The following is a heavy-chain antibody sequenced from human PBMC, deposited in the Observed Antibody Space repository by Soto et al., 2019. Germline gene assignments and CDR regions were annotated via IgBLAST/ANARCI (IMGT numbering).Heavy chain of an antibody. D-gene: IGHD2-15*01. CDR1: GFTFSSYA. CDR2: VSGSGGNT. Sequence: AGGSLRLSCAASGFTFSSYAMTWVRQAPGKGLEWVSAVSGSGGNTYYPDSVKGRFTISRDNSKNTLDVQMNSLRAEDTAVYYCARELGYCSGGSCYMDGAFDFWGQGTMVTVSS. V-gene: IGHV3-23*01. J-gene: IGHJ3*01. CDR3: ARELGYCSGGSCYMDGAFDF.